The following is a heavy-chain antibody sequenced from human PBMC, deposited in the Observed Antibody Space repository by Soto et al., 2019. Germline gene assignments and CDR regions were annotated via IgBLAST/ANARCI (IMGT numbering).Heavy chain of an antibody. CDR1: GGSITSSSYY. Sequence: PSETLSLTCTASGGSITSSSYYWGWIRQPPGKGLEWIGSIYCSGSTYYNPSLKSRFTISVDTTKNQFSLQRSSVTAADTAVYYGARLDILTGYYSYFDYWGQGTLVTVSS. V-gene: IGHV4-39*01. J-gene: IGHJ4*02. D-gene: IGHD3-9*01. CDR2: IYCSGST. CDR3: ARLDILTGYYSYFDY.